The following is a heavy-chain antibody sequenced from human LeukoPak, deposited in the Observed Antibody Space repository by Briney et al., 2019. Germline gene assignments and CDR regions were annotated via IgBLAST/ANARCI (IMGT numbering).Heavy chain of an antibody. CDR1: GYTFTGYD. V-gene: IGHV1-8*01. CDR3: ARGRTATRSSLPGY. D-gene: IGHD5-12*01. CDR2: MNPNSGNT. J-gene: IGHJ4*02. Sequence: ASVKVSCKASGYTFTGYDINWVRQATRQGLEWMGWMNPNSGNTGYAQKFQGRVTMTRNTSISTAYMELSSLRSEDTAVYYCARGRTATRSSLPGYWGQGTLVTVSS.